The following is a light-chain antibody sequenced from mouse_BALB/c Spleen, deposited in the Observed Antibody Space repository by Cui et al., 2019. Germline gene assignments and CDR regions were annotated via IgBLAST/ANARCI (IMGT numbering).Light chain of an antibody. V-gene: IGKV4-79*01. CDR2: STS. CDR3: HQWSSYPPT. J-gene: IGKJ4*01. Sequence: QIVLTQSPAITSASPAEKVTLTCSASSSVSSSYLYWYQQKPGSSPKLWIYSTSNLASGVPARFSGSGSGTSYSLTISSMEAEDAASYFCHQWSSYPPTFGSGTKLEIK. CDR1: SSVSSSY.